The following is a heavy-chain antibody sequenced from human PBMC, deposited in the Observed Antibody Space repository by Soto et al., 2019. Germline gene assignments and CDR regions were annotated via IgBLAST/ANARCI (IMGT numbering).Heavy chain of an antibody. CDR1: EFTFRSYW. Sequence: GGSLRLSCAASEFTFRSYWMHWVRQSPGKGLVWVSRISGDGSSTNYADSVKGRFTISRDNAKNTVYLQIDSLRAEDTAVYYCARSLPGTYGAFDLWGQGTMVTVSS. V-gene: IGHV3-74*01. D-gene: IGHD1-7*01. CDR2: ISGDGSST. J-gene: IGHJ3*01. CDR3: ARSLPGTYGAFDL.